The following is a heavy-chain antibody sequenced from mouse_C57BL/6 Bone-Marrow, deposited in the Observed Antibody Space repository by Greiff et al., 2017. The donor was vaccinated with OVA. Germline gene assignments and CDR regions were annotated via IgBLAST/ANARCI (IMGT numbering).Heavy chain of an antibody. CDR3: ARGSLYYGSSPPVFAY. D-gene: IGHD1-1*01. Sequence: QVQLKQPGAELVKPGASVKLSCKASGYTFTSYWMHWVKQRPGRGLEWIGRIDPNSGGTKYNEKFKSKATLTVDKPSSTAYMQLSSLTSEDSAVYYCARGSLYYGSSPPVFAYWGQGTLVTVSA. CDR1: GYTFTSYW. CDR2: IDPNSGGT. V-gene: IGHV1-72*01. J-gene: IGHJ3*01.